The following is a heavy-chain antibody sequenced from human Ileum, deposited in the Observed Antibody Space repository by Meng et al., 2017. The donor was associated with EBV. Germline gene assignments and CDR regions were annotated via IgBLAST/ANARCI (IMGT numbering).Heavy chain of an antibody. D-gene: IGHD6-19*01. J-gene: IGHJ4*02. CDR2: IYHSGST. V-gene: IGHV4-4*02. CDR1: GGSISSSNW. CDR3: ARVGQWLPIDY. Sequence: QVRLQEPVPELVKPSATLSPTCAFPGGSISSSNWWSWVRQPPGKGLEWIGEIYHSGSTNYNPSLKSRVTMSVDKSKNQFSLNLSSVTAADTAVYYCARVGQWLPIDYWGQGTLVTVSS.